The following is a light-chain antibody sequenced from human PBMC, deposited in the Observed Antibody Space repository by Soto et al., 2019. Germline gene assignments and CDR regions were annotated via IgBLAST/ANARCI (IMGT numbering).Light chain of an antibody. V-gene: IGLV2-14*03. Sequence: QSALTQPASVSGSPGQSITISCTGTSSDVGSYNYVSWYQQHPGKAPKLIIYDVSNRPSGVSYRFSGSKSGNTASLTISGLQAEDEADYYCSSYTSSSTYVFGSGTKLTVL. CDR3: SSYTSSSTYV. CDR2: DVS. J-gene: IGLJ1*01. CDR1: SSDVGSYNY.